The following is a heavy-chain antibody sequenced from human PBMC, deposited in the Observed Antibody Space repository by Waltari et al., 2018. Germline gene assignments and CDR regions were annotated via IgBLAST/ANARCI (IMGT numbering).Heavy chain of an antibody. Sequence: QVQLQESGPGLVKPSETLSLTCAVSGYSISSGYYWGWIRQPPGKGLEWIGSIYHSGSTYYNPSRKSRVTISVDTSKNQFSLKLSSVTAADTAVYYCARSGWYVAYQPLDYWGQGTLVTVSS. CDR1: GYSISSGYY. D-gene: IGHD6-19*01. CDR2: IYHSGST. V-gene: IGHV4-38-2*01. CDR3: ARSGWYVAYQPLDY. J-gene: IGHJ4*02.